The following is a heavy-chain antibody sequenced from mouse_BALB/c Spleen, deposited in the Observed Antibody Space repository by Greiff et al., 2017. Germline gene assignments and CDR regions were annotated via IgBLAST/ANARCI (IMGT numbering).Heavy chain of an antibody. J-gene: IGHJ4*01. CDR1: GYTFTSYW. D-gene: IGHD2-3*01. CDR2: IYPGSGST. Sequence: QQPGSELVRPGASVKLSCKASGYTFTSYWMHWVKQRPGQGLEWIGNIYPGSGSTNYDEKFKSKATLTVDTSSSTAYMQLSSLTSEDSAVYYCTRGWLLLGAMDYWGQGTSVTVSS. CDR3: TRGWLLLGAMDY. V-gene: IGHV1S22*01.